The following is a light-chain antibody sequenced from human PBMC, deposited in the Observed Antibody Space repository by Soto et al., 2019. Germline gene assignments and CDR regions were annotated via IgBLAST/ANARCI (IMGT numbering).Light chain of an antibody. Sequence: EIVLTQSPATLSLSPGERATLSCRASQSVSSYLAWYQQKPGQAPRLLIYGASSRATGIPDRFSGSGSGTDFTLTISSLEPEDFAVYYCQQYGSSRTFGQGTKV. V-gene: IGKV3-20*01. CDR1: QSVSSY. CDR2: GAS. CDR3: QQYGSSRT. J-gene: IGKJ1*01.